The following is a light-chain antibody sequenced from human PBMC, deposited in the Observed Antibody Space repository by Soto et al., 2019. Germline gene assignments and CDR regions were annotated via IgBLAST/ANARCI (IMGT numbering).Light chain of an antibody. V-gene: IGLV2-11*01. CDR2: DVS. CDR1: SRDFGADTH. CDR3: CSYGGSVI. J-gene: IGLJ2*01. Sequence: QSALTQPRSVSGSPGQSVTISCSGPSRDFGADTHVAWYQQYPDKAPEVMIYDVSQRPSGVPARFSGSKSGNTASLTISGIQAEDEADYYCCSYGGSVIFGGGTKLTVL.